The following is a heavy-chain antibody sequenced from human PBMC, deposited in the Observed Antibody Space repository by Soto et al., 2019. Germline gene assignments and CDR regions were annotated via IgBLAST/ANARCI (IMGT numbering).Heavy chain of an antibody. D-gene: IGHD6-13*01. V-gene: IGHV3-74*03. CDR3: ARGGLQHALDV. J-gene: IGHJ6*02. Sequence: EVQLVESGGGLVQPGGSLRLSCAASGFTFSNYWMYWVRQAPGKGLVWVSRVNNDGTDTTHADSVKGRFTISRDNAENTLYLQMNCLRAEETAVYYCARGGLQHALDVWGQGSTVTVSS. CDR2: VNNDGTDT. CDR1: GFTFSNYW.